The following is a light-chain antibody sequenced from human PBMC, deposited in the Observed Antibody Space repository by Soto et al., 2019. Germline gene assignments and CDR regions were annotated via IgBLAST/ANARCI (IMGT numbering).Light chain of an antibody. CDR3: QQYYSYPRT. V-gene: IGKV1-5*01. J-gene: IGKJ1*01. CDR2: AAS. CDR1: QNIRNW. Sequence: DIQMTQSPSTRSASVGDSVTITCRASQNIRNWLAWYQQKPGKAPKLLIYAASTLQSGVPSRFSGSGSGTDFTLTISCLQSEDFATYYCQQYYSYPRTFGQGTKGGYQ.